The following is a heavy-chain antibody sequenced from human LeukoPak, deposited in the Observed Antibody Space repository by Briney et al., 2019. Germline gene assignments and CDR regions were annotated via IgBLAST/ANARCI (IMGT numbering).Heavy chain of an antibody. J-gene: IGHJ4*02. Sequence: PGGSLRLSCAASGFTFSSYGMHWVRQAPGKGLEWVAVISYDGSNKYYADSVKGRFTISRDNSKNTLYLQMNSLRAEDTAVYYCAKKSGSGPYPLDYWGQGTLVTVSS. V-gene: IGHV3-30*18. D-gene: IGHD3-10*01. CDR3: AKKSGSGPYPLDY. CDR1: GFTFSSYG. CDR2: ISYDGSNK.